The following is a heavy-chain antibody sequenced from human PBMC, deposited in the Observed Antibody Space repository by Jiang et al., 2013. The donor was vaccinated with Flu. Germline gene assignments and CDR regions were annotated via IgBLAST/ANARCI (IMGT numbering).Heavy chain of an antibody. D-gene: IGHD3-10*01. Sequence: SGLVKPSGTLSLTCAVSGGFIITSNWWSWVRQPPGKGLEWIGEISHSGSTNYNPSLKSRVTISVDKSKNQFSLKLTSVTAADTAVYFCATIDYYTSGRAYAMDVWGQGTTVTVSS. V-gene: IGHV4-4*02. CDR3: ATIDYYTSGRAYAMDV. J-gene: IGHJ6*02. CDR2: ISHSGST. CDR1: GGFIITSNW.